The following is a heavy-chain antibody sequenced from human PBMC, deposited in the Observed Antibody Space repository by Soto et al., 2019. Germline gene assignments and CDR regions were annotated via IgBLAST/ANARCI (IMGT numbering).Heavy chain of an antibody. V-gene: IGHV2-5*01. Sequence: QITLKESGPTLVKPTQTLTLTCTFSGFSLSTSGVGVGWIRQPPGKALEWLALIYWNDDKRYSPSLKSRLTITKDTSKNQVVLTMTNMEPVDTATYYCAALDGVDTADAWGQGTLVTVSS. CDR2: IYWNDDK. CDR3: AALDGVDTADA. J-gene: IGHJ5*02. CDR1: GFSLSTSGVG. D-gene: IGHD5-18*01.